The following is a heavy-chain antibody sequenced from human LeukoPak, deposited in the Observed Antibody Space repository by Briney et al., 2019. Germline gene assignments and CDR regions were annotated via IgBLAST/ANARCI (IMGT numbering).Heavy chain of an antibody. CDR3: ARDCSSTSCLEAFQH. CDR2: ISSSSSYI. J-gene: IGHJ1*01. V-gene: IGHV3-21*01. CDR1: GFTFSSYS. D-gene: IGHD2-2*01. Sequence: PGGSLRLSCAASGFTFSSYSMNWVRQAPGKGLEWVSSISSSSSYIYYADSVKGRFTISRDNAKNSLYLQMNSLRAEDTAVCYCARDCSSTSCLEAFQHWGQGTLVTVSS.